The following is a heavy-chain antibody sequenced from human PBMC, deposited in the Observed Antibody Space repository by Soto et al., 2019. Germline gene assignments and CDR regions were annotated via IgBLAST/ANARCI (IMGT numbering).Heavy chain of an antibody. J-gene: IGHJ4*02. V-gene: IGHV3-23*01. CDR3: ATSSSWYQDYFDY. D-gene: IGHD6-13*01. CDR1: GFTFSSYA. CDR2: ISGSGGST. Sequence: GGSLRLSCAASGFTFSSYAMSWVRQAPGKGLEWVSAISGSGGSTYYADSVKGRFTISRDNSKNTLYLQMNSLRAEDTAVYYCATSSSWYQDYFDYWGQGTLVTVSS.